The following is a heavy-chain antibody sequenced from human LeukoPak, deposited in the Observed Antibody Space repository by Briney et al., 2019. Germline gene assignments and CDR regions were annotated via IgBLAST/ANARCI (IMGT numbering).Heavy chain of an antibody. D-gene: IGHD3-9*01. V-gene: IGHV3-21*01. CDR3: ARDPTYFDWLPVY. J-gene: IGHJ4*02. CDR1: GFTFSSYS. Sequence: PGGSLRLSCAASGFTFSSYSMNWVRXXXXXXXXXXSSISSSSSYIYYADSVKGRFTISRDNAKNSLYLQMNSLRAEDTAVYYCARDPTYFDWLPVYWGQGTLVTVSS. CDR2: ISSSSSYI.